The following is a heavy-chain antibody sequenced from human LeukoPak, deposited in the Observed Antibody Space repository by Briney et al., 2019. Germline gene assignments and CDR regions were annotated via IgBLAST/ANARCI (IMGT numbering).Heavy chain of an antibody. CDR3: AKESDIVVVPAAFIDY. D-gene: IGHD2-2*01. Sequence: PGGSLRLSCAASGFTFSSYWMSWVRRAPGKGLEWVANIKQDGGEKYYVDSVKGRFTISRDSAKNSVYLQMNSLRAEDTAVYYCAKESDIVVVPAAFIDYWGQGTLVTVSS. V-gene: IGHV3-7*03. CDR1: GFTFSSYW. CDR2: IKQDGGEK. J-gene: IGHJ4*02.